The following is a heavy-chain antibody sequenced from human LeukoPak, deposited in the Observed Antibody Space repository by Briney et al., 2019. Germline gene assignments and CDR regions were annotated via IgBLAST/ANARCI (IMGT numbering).Heavy chain of an antibody. CDR2: LDPEDGET. CDR3: ASPSSYFSSSYGGDY. D-gene: IGHD6-13*01. Sequence: ASVKVSCKVSGYTLTELSMHWVRQAPGKGHEWMGGLDPEDGETIYAQKFQGRVTMTEDTSTDTAYMELSSLRSEDTAVYYCASPSSYFSSSYGGDYWGQGTLVTVSS. J-gene: IGHJ4*02. CDR1: GYTLTELS. V-gene: IGHV1-24*01.